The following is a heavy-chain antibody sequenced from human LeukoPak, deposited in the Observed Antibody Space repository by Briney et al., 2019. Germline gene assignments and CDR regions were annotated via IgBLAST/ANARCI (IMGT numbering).Heavy chain of an antibody. V-gene: IGHV4-61*02. D-gene: IGHD2-15*01. Sequence: NPSETLSLTCTVSGGSISSGSYYWSWIRQPAGKGLEWIGRIYTSGSTNYNPSLKNRVTISVDTSKNQFSLKLSSVTAADTAVYYCARRRGGSSWFHAALDYYYYYYMDVWGKGTTVTVSS. J-gene: IGHJ6*03. CDR1: GGSISSGSYY. CDR2: IYTSGST. CDR3: ARRRGGSSWFHAALDYYYYYYMDV.